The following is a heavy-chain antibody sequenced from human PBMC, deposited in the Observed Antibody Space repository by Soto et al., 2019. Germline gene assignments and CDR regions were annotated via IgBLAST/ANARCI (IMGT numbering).Heavy chain of an antibody. CDR2: IIVGSGNT. V-gene: IGHV1-58*01. Sequence: SVKVPCKASRFTFSNSAVHWVRQARGQRLEWIGWIIVGSGNTDDAQKFRGRVTISRDNARNTLYLQMSGLRVEDKAIYYCAKPSGGDYPWCRVFDYWGQGTRVTVSS. J-gene: IGHJ4*02. D-gene: IGHD4-17*01. CDR1: RFTFSNSA. CDR3: AKPSGGDYPWCRVFDY.